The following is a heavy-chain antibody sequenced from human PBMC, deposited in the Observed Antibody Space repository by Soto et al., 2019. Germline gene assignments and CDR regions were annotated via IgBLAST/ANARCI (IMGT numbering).Heavy chain of an antibody. D-gene: IGHD6-19*01. CDR2: IYSGGST. V-gene: IGHV3-66*01. CDR3: AREPYSSGWYGNPTARAGGPPGFDP. J-gene: IGHJ5*02. Sequence: EVQLVESGGGLVQPGGSLRLSCAASGFTVSSNYMSWVRQATGKGLEWVSVIYSGGSTYYADYVKGRFTISRDNSKNTLYLQMNSLRAEDTAVYYVAREPYSSGWYGNPTARAGGPPGFDPWGKGTLVTVSS. CDR1: GFTVSSNY.